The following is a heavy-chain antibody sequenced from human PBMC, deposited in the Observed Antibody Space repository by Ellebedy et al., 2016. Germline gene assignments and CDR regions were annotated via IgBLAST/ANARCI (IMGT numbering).Heavy chain of an antibody. CDR3: AREGGDDGGTRSDY. D-gene: IGHD1-1*01. CDR2: IYHSGTT. CDR1: GYSISNGYY. J-gene: IGHJ4*02. V-gene: IGHV4-38-2*02. Sequence: SETLSLXCSVSGYSISNGYYWSWIRQTPGKGLEWIGSIYHSGTTYYNPSLKSRVTMSIDTSRNQFSLKLSSVTAADTAMYYCAREGGDDGGTRSDYWGQGTLVAVSS.